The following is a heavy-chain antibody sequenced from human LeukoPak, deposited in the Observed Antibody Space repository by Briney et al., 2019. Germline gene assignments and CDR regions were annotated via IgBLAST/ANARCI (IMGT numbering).Heavy chain of an antibody. J-gene: IGHJ5*02. D-gene: IGHD3-22*01. Sequence: SETLSLTCTVSGGSISSYYWSWIRQPPGKGLEWIGYIHYSGSPYYNPSLKSRVTISVDTSKNQFSLKLSSVTAADTAVYYCARGTYYYYDSSGYLFWFDPWGQGTLVTVSS. CDR2: IHYSGSP. CDR3: ARGTYYYYDSSGYLFWFDP. V-gene: IGHV4-59*01. CDR1: GGSISSYY.